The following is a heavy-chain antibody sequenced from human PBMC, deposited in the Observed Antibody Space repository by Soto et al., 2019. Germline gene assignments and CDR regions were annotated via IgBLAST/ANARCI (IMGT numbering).Heavy chain of an antibody. V-gene: IGHV4-4*02. D-gene: IGHD6-19*01. J-gene: IGHJ5*01. CDR2: IYHSGST. CDR3: ARSPWQMAVAGTFWFDS. Sequence: SETLSLTCAVSGGSISSSDWWSWVRQPPGKGLEWIGEIYHSGSTNYNPSLKSRVTISVDKSKNQFSLKLGSVTAAETAVYYCARSPWQMAVAGTFWFDSWGQGKLVTVSA. CDR1: GGSISSSDW.